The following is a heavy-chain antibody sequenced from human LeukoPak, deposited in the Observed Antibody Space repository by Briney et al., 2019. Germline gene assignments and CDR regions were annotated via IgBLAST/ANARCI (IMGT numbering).Heavy chain of an antibody. Sequence: GGSLRLSCAASGFSFSNYAMSWVRQAPGKGLEWVSLIVSSSGSTFYADSVKGRFTISRDNSKNTLYLQKNSLRAEDTAVYYCAKGAYDYVELGYFDYWGQGTLVPVSS. CDR2: IVSSSGST. CDR1: GFSFSNYA. D-gene: IGHD5-12*01. J-gene: IGHJ4*02. CDR3: AKGAYDYVELGYFDY. V-gene: IGHV3-23*01.